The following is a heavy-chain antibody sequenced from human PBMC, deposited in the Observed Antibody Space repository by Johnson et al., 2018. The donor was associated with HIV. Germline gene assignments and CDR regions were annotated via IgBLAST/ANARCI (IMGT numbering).Heavy chain of an antibody. J-gene: IGHJ3*02. CDR3: ARGTTVADGTCTFDI. CDR1: GLIVSDNY. CDR2: LYAGGPT. D-gene: IGHD4-11*01. V-gene: IGHV3-53*01. Sequence: VQLVESGGGVVRPGGSLRLSCEASGLIVSDNYMNWVRQAPGTGLEWVSALYAGGPTYYADSVEGRFPISRDSSKNTVYLQMNSLRAEDTAMYYCARGTTVADGTCTFDIWGQGTMVTVSS.